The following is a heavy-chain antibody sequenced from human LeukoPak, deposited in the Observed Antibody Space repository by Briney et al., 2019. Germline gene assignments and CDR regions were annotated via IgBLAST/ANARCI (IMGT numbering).Heavy chain of an antibody. CDR1: GFTFSSYG. CDR3: TTDWYAY. CDR2: ISFDGSNK. Sequence: PGGSLRLSCAASGFTFSSYGMHWVRQAPGRGLEWVALISFDGSNKYYADSVKGRFTISRDNSKNTLYLQMNSLRAEDTAVYYCTTDWYAYWGQGTLVTVSS. D-gene: IGHD2-8*01. J-gene: IGHJ4*02. V-gene: IGHV3-30*03.